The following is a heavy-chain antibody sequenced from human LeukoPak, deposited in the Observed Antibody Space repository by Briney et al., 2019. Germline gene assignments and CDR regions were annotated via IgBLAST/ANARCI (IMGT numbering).Heavy chain of an antibody. CDR1: GFTFDDYA. Sequence: GGSLRLSCAASGFTFDDYAMHWVRQAPGKGLEWVSGISWNSGTIGYADSVKGRFTISRDNAKNSLYLQMNSLRPEDTALYYCARAPPYCSGGSCYSWNYFDYWGQGTLVTVSS. D-gene: IGHD2-15*01. CDR3: ARAPPYCSGGSCYSWNYFDY. CDR2: ISWNSGTI. V-gene: IGHV3-9*01. J-gene: IGHJ4*02.